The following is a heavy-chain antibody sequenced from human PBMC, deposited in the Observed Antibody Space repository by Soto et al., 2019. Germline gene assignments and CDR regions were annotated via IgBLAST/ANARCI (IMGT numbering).Heavy chain of an antibody. CDR3: TRLNPHQSIAALHYAFDI. CDR1: GFTFSGSA. D-gene: IGHD6-6*01. Sequence: GGSLRLSCAAAGFTFSGSAMHWVRQASGKGLEWIGRVKSKDNNYATAYAASVKGRFTVSRDDSTSTAYLQMSSLKTEDTAMYYCTRLNPHQSIAALHYAFDIWGQGTMVTV. V-gene: IGHV3-73*01. CDR2: VKSKDNNYAT. J-gene: IGHJ3*02.